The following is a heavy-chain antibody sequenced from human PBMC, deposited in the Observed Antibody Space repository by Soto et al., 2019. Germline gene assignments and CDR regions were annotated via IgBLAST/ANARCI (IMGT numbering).Heavy chain of an antibody. V-gene: IGHV3-23*01. CDR1: GFTFSSYA. CDR3: AKAIGDIVVVVAAPAQDYYYYGMDV. J-gene: IGHJ6*02. CDR2: ISGSGGST. Sequence: GGSLRLSCAASGFTFSSYAMSWVRQAPGKGLEWVSAISGSGGSTYYADSVKGRFTISRDNSKNTLYLQMNSLRAEDTAVYYCAKAIGDIVVVVAAPAQDYYYYGMDVWGQGTTVTVSS. D-gene: IGHD2-15*01.